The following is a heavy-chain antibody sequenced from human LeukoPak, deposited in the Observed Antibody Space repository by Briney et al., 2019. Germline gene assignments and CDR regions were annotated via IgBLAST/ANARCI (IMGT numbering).Heavy chain of an antibody. CDR3: ARENVLLWFGELSGPGHFDY. D-gene: IGHD3-10*01. V-gene: IGHV3-23*01. CDR2: ISGRGAAT. J-gene: IGHJ4*02. Sequence: GGSLRLSCAASGFTFSNYAMSWVRQAPGKGLEWVSAISGRGAATYYADSVKGRFTISRDNSKNTLFLQLSSLRAEDTAVYYCARENVLLWFGELSGPGHFDYWGQGTLVTVSS. CDR1: GFTFSNYA.